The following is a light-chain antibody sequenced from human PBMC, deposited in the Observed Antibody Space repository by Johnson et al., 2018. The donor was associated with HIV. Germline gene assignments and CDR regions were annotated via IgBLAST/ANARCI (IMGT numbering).Light chain of an antibody. Sequence: QSALTQPPSVSAAPGQKVTISCSGSSSDMGNYAVSWYQQLPGTAPKLLIYEDYKRPSGIPDRFSGSKSGASATLGITGLQTGDEADYYCGVWDASLSPHYVFGTGTTITVL. CDR2: EDY. V-gene: IGLV1-51*02. CDR3: GVWDASLSPHYV. J-gene: IGLJ1*01. CDR1: SSDMGNYA.